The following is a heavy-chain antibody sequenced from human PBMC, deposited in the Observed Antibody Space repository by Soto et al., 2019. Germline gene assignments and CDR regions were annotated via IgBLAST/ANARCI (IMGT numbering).Heavy chain of an antibody. J-gene: IGHJ4*02. Sequence: QVQLQESGPGLVKPSQTLSLTCTVSGGSISSGDYYWSWIRQPPGKGLEWIVYIYYSGSTYYNPSLKGRVTISVDTPKNQFSLKLSSVTAADTAVYYCARVGGYYDSSGPSEWGQGTLVTVSS. CDR2: IYYSGST. V-gene: IGHV4-30-4*01. CDR3: ARVGGYYDSSGPSE. D-gene: IGHD3-22*01. CDR1: GGSISSGDYY.